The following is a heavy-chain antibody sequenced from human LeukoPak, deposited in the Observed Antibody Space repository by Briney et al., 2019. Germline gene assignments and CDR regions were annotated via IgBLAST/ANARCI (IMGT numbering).Heavy chain of an antibody. Sequence: SETLSLTCAVYGGSFSGYYWSWIRQPPGKGLEWIGEINHSGSTNYNPSLKSRVTISVDTSTNQFSLKLSSVTAADTAGYYCARGGGSGSYHYFDYLGQGALVTASS. V-gene: IGHV4-34*01. CDR2: INHSGST. D-gene: IGHD3-10*01. CDR3: ARGGGSGSYHYFDY. CDR1: GGSFSGYY. J-gene: IGHJ4*02.